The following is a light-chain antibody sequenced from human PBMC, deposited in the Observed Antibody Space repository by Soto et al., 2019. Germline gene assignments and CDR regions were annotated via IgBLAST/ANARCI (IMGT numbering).Light chain of an antibody. Sequence: QPVLTQPPSVSGAPGQRVSFSCTGSSSNIGSGYAVHWYQQLPRTAPKLLIYGNSNRPSGVPDRFSGSKSGTSASLAITGLQAEDEADYYCQSYDRSLSGVVFGGGTKLTVL. V-gene: IGLV1-40*01. CDR2: GNS. CDR1: SSNIGSGYA. CDR3: QSYDRSLSGVV. J-gene: IGLJ2*01.